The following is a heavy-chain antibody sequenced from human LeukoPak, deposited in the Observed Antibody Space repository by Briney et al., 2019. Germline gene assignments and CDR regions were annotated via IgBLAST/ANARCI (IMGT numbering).Heavy chain of an antibody. CDR3: ARHRRYSGSYHMGFDP. CDR1: GGSISSYY. CDR2: IYYSGST. V-gene: IGHV4-59*08. Sequence: SETLSLTCTVSGGSISSYYWSWIRQPPGKGLEWIGYIYYSGSTNYNPSLKSRVTISVDTSKNQFSLKLSSVTAADTAVYYCARHRRYSGSYHMGFDPWGQGTLVTVSS. D-gene: IGHD1-26*01. J-gene: IGHJ5*02.